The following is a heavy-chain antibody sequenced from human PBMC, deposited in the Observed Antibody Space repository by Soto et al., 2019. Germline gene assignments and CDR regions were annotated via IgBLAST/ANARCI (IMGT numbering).Heavy chain of an antibody. Sequence: SVKVSCKASGGTFSSYAISWVRQAPGQGLEWMGGIIPIFGTANYAQKFQGRVTITADESTSTAYMELSSLRSEDTAVYYCARGPLDIVATSSYYYYGMDVWGQGATVTVSS. CDR2: IIPIFGTA. J-gene: IGHJ6*02. CDR3: ARGPLDIVATSSYYYYGMDV. D-gene: IGHD5-12*01. V-gene: IGHV1-69*13. CDR1: GGTFSSYA.